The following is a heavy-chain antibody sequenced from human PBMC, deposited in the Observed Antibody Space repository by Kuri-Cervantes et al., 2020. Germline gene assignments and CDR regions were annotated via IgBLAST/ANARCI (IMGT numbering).Heavy chain of an antibody. V-gene: IGHV1-69*13. CDR2: IIPIFGTA. J-gene: IGHJ3*02. CDR1: GDTFSSYA. D-gene: IGHD6-6*01. CDR3: ARGLAARPLEAFDI. Sequence: SVKVSCKASGDTFSSYAISWVRQAPGQGLEWMGGIIPIFGTANYAQKFQGRVTITADESTSTAYMELSSLRSEDTAVYYCARGLAARPLEAFDIWGQGTMVTVSS.